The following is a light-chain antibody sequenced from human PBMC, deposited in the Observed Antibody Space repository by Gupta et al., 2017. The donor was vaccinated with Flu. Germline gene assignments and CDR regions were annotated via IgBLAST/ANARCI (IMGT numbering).Light chain of an antibody. V-gene: IGLV3-21*02. J-gene: IGLJ3*02. Sequence: GQTASIACGENNIGSETLHWYQQKPGQDPVLFLYEDDFRPSGIPERFSGSNSGKTATLTISRVEAGDEVDYYCQASDTTSDHWLFGAGTTLTV. CDR3: QASDTTSDHWL. CDR2: EDD. CDR1: NIGSET.